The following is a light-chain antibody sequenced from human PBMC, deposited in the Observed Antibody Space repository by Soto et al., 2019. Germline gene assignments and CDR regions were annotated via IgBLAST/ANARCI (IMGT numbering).Light chain of an antibody. Sequence: IVLTQSPGTLSLSPGERATLSCRASQSVNSNYLGWYQKKPAQAPRHLIYAASSRATGVPDRCSGSGSGTDFTLTISRLEPEDFAVYYCQQYGTSPYTFGQGTKLEIK. CDR3: QQYGTSPYT. CDR1: QSVNSNY. J-gene: IGKJ2*01. V-gene: IGKV3-20*01. CDR2: AAS.